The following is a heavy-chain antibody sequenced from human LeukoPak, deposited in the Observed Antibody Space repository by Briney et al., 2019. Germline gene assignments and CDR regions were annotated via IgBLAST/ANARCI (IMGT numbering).Heavy chain of an antibody. J-gene: IGHJ4*02. CDR2: IYYSGST. CDR1: GGAITGYY. D-gene: IGHD4-17*01. Sequence: PSETLSLTCTVSGGAITGYYWSWIRQPPGKGLEWIGYIYYSGSTNYNPSLKSRVTMSVDTSKKQFSLKLSYVTAADTAVYYCARGRPPHDYGTLFDYWGQGTLVTVSS. CDR3: ARGRPPHDYGTLFDY. V-gene: IGHV4-59*01.